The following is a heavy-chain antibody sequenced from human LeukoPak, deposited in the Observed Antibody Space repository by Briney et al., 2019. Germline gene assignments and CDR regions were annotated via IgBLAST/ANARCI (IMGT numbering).Heavy chain of an antibody. D-gene: IGHD2-2*01. J-gene: IGHJ6*02. CDR1: GGSISSYY. CDR2: IYTSGST. Sequence: PSETLSLTCTVSGGSISSYYWSWIRQPAGKGLEWIGRIYTSGSTNYNPSLKSRVTMSVDTSKNQFSLKLSSVTAADTAVYYCAREKVPADYYYYGMDVWGQGTLVTVSS. CDR3: AREKVPADYYYYGMDV. V-gene: IGHV4-4*07.